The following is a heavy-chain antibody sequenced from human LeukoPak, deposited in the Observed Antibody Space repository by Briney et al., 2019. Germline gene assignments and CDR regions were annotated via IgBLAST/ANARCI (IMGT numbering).Heavy chain of an antibody. V-gene: IGHV3-21*01. CDR1: GFTFSSYS. D-gene: IGHD2-21*02. J-gene: IGHJ5*02. CDR2: ISSSSSYI. Sequence: GGSLRLSCAASGFTFSSYSMNWVRQAPGKGLEWVSSISSSSSYIYYAYSVKGRFTISRDNAKNSLYLQMNSLRAEDTAVYYCARDLYCGGDCDWFDPWGQGTLVTVSS. CDR3: ARDLYCGGDCDWFDP.